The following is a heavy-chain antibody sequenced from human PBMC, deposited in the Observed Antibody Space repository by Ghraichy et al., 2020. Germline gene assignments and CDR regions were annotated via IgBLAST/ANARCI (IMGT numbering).Heavy chain of an antibody. CDR1: GVSFSGYY. CDR2: INHSGST. CDR3: ARAITIFGVVKGCWFDP. V-gene: IGHV4-34*01. Sequence: SETLSLTCAVYGVSFSGYYWSWIRQPPGKGLVWIGEINHSGSTNYNPSLKSRVTISVDTSKNQFSLKLSSVTAAYTAVYYCARAITIFGVVKGCWFDPGGQGTLDTVSS. D-gene: IGHD3-3*01. J-gene: IGHJ5*01.